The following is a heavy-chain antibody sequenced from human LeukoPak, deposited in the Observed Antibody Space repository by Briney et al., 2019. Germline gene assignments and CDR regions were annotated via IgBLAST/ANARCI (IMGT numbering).Heavy chain of an antibody. CDR2: ISAYNGNT. CDR3: ARDRSQGYFDWLSSNTNAFDI. Sequence: ASVKVSCKASGYTFTSYGISWVRQAPGQGLEWMGWISAYNGNTNYAQKLQGRVTMTTDTSTSTAYMELRSLRSDDTAVYYCARDRSQGYFDWLSSNTNAFDIWGQGTMVTVSS. V-gene: IGHV1-18*01. CDR1: GYTFTSYG. D-gene: IGHD3-9*01. J-gene: IGHJ3*02.